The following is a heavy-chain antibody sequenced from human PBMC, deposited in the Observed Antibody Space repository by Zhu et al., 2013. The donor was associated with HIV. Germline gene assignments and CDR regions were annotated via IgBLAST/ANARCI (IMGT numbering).Heavy chain of an antibody. J-gene: IGHJ5*01. CDR1: GARITGYF. D-gene: IGHD5-12*01. CDR3: ARFATPIQPFRYSRTWYTYFDF. Sequence: QVQLVQSGAEVKKPGASVKVSCKTSGARITGYFLHWVRQAPGQEPEWVGWINPNNGVTKLSQRLQDRVTMTRDTSINTAYMELSRLRPDDTALYYCARFATPIQPFRYSRTWYTYFDFWGQGTPVPSPQ. CDR2: INPNNGVT. V-gene: IGHV1-2*02.